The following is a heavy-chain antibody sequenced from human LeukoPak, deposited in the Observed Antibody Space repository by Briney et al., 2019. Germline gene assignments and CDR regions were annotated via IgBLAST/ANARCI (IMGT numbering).Heavy chain of an antibody. V-gene: IGHV3-23*01. J-gene: IGHJ6*02. D-gene: IGHD5-24*01. CDR3: AKNAGGYGYIPWYYYGMDV. CDR1: GFTFSSYA. Sequence: PGGSLRLSCAASGFTFSSYAMSWVRQAPGKGLEWVSAISGSGGSTYYADSVKGRFTISRDNSKNTLYLQMNSLRAEDTAVYYCAKNAGGYGYIPWYYYGMDVWGQGTTVTVSS. CDR2: ISGSGGST.